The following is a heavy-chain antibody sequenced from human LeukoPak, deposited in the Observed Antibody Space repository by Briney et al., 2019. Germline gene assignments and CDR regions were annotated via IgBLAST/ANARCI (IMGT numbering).Heavy chain of an antibody. CDR3: TRHIWFGEDWYFDL. Sequence: GGSLRLSCAASGFTFSGSAMHWVRQASGKGLEWVGRIRSKANDYATTYAASVKGRFTISRDDSKDTAYLQMNSLKTEDTAVYYCTRHIWFGEDWYFDLWGRGTLVTVSS. CDR2: IRSKANDYAT. D-gene: IGHD3-10*01. CDR1: GFTFSGSA. V-gene: IGHV3-73*01. J-gene: IGHJ2*01.